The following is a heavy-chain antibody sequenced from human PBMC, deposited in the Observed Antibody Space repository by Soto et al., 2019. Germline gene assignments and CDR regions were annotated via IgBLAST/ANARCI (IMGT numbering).Heavy chain of an antibody. J-gene: IGHJ2*01. CDR3: AKDHYTVTGTYWYFDL. Sequence: QVQLAESGGGVVQPGRSLRLSCAASGFTISSYGMHWVRQAPGKGLEWVAVISYEGSNKYYADSVKGRFTISRDNSKNTLYLQMNSLRAEDTAVYYCAKDHYTVTGTYWYFDLWGRGTLVTVSS. D-gene: IGHD4-17*01. V-gene: IGHV3-30*18. CDR2: ISYEGSNK. CDR1: GFTISSYG.